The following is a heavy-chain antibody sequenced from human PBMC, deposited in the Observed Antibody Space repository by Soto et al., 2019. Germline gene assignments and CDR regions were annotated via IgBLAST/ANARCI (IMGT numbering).Heavy chain of an antibody. D-gene: IGHD1-26*01. J-gene: IGHJ4*02. CDR2: IYYSGST. Sequence: QVQLQESGPGLVKPSETLSLTCTVSGASIRSYYWSWIRQPPGKGLEWFGFIYYSGSTNYNPSLKRRLTISVDTSKNQFSLRVSSVTAADTDVYYCARDQNGSPHFDYWGQGTLVTVSS. CDR1: GASIRSYY. CDR3: ARDQNGSPHFDY. V-gene: IGHV4-59*01.